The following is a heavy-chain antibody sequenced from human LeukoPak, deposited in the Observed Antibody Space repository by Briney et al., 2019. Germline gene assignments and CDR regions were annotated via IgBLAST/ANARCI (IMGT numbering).Heavy chain of an antibody. J-gene: IGHJ4*02. D-gene: IGHD2-21*02. V-gene: IGHV1-46*01. CDR1: GYILSSYY. CDR3: ARTYCGGDCNNRYFDY. Sequence: ASVQVSCQASGYILSSYYMHWVRQAPGQGLEWMGIINPSGGNTDYAQKFQGRVTMTRDKSTSTVYMELDSLRSEDTALYYCARTYCGGDCNNRYFDYGGEGTLVTVSS. CDR2: INPSGGNT.